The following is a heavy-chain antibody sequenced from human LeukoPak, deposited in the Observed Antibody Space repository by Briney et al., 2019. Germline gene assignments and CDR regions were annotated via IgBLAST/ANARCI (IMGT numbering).Heavy chain of an antibody. V-gene: IGHV1-2*02. J-gene: IGHJ4*02. Sequence: ASVKVSCKASGFTFSGYYMHWVRQAPGQGLEWMAWISPNSGGTNYVQKFQGRVTVTRDTSISTDYMEISGLTSDDTALYYCAREPSGSGGYDYWGQGTLVTVTS. D-gene: IGHD3-10*01. CDR3: AREPSGSGGYDY. CDR1: GFTFSGYY. CDR2: ISPNSGGT.